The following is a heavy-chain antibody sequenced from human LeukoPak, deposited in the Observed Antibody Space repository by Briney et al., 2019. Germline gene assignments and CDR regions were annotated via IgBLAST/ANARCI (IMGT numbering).Heavy chain of an antibody. CDR3: ARGEGSNDYVWGSGRYYYYMDV. J-gene: IGHJ6*03. CDR2: IIPIFGTA. D-gene: IGHD3-16*01. CDR1: GGTFSSYA. V-gene: IGHV1-69*01. Sequence: SVKVSCKASGGTFSSYAITWVRQAPGQGLEWVGGIIPIFGTANYAQKFQGRVTITADESTSTAYMELSSLRSEDTAVYYCARGEGSNDYVWGSGRYYYYMDVWGKGTTVTVSS.